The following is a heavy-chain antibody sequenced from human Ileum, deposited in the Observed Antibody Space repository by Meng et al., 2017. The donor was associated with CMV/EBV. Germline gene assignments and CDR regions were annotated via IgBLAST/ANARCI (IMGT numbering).Heavy chain of an antibody. J-gene: IGHJ4*02. V-gene: IGHV1-46*01. CDR1: GYTFTAYY. CDR2: ISPGDGAT. CDR3: ARDSGYIDY. D-gene: IGHD6-13*01. Sequence: KISCTASGYTFTAYYVEWVRQAPGQGLQWMGAISPGDGATYYSQQFRGRVSMTTDTSTSTLYIELSAVTSDDTAIYYCARDSGYIDYWGQGTLVTVSS.